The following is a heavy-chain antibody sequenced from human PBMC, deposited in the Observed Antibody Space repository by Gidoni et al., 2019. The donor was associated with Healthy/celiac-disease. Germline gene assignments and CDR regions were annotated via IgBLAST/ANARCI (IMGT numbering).Heavy chain of an antibody. J-gene: IGHJ6*02. Sequence: QVQLVQSGAEVKKPGASVKVSCKASGYTFTSYGISWVRQAPGQGLEWMGWISAYNGNTNYAQKLQGRVTMTTDTSTSTAYMELRSLGSDDTAVYEGARESPVSSGSGGNYGMDVWGQGTTVTVSS. D-gene: IGHD3-22*01. CDR2: ISAYNGNT. CDR1: GYTFTSYG. CDR3: ARESPVSSGSGGNYGMDV. V-gene: IGHV1-18*01.